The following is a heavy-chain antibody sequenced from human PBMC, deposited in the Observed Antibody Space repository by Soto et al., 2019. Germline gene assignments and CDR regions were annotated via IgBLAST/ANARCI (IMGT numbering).Heavy chain of an antibody. J-gene: IGHJ4*02. Sequence: EVQLVESGGGLVQPGGSLKLSCVASGLSFRGSAIHWVRQASGKGLEWVAHIRTKPNSYATTYAASVKGRFTISRDDSNNMAFLQMDSLKVEDTAVYFCSGHGRDANNFPYWGQGTLVTVSS. CDR2: IRTKPNSYAT. CDR1: GLSFRGSA. D-gene: IGHD1-26*01. CDR3: SGHGRDANNFPY. V-gene: IGHV3-73*02.